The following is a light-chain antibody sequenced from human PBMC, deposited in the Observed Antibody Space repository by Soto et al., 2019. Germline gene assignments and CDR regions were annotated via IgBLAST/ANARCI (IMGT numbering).Light chain of an antibody. CDR1: QRISNW. V-gene: IGKV1-5*01. CDR3: QQYNSYSRT. CDR2: DAS. Sequence: DIEMTQSPSTLSASVGDRVTITCRASQRISNWLAWYQLKPGKAPKLLIHDASSLGSGVPSRFSGSGSGTEFTLTISSLQPDDVATYYCQQYNSYSRTFGLGTTVDIK. J-gene: IGKJ1*01.